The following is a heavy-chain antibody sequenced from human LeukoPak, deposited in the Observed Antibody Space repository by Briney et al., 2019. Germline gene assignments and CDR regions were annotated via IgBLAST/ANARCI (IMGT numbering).Heavy chain of an antibody. V-gene: IGHV4-59*01. D-gene: IGHD4-23*01. Sequence: SETLSLTCTVSGGSISSYYWSWIRPPPGKGLEGIGYIYYSGSTNNNPSLKSRVTISVDTSKNQFSLKLSSVTAADTAVDYCSRVAVVTPYTDYHYYGMDVWGQGTTVTVSS. CDR2: IYYSGST. CDR3: SRVAVVTPYTDYHYYGMDV. J-gene: IGHJ6*02. CDR1: GGSISSYY.